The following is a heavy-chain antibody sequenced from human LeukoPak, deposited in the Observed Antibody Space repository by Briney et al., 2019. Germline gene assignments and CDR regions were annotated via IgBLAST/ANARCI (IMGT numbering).Heavy chain of an antibody. D-gene: IGHD3-22*01. V-gene: IGHV1-2*02. CDR1: GYTFTGYY. Sequence: GASVKVSCKASGYTFTGYYIHWVRQAPGQGLECMGWINPNSGDTNYAQKFQGRVTMTRDTSIDTAYMELSGLRYDDTAVYYCARDRTPYDSSGYYYLPDAFDIWGQGTMVTVSS. CDR3: ARDRTPYDSSGYYYLPDAFDI. J-gene: IGHJ3*02. CDR2: INPNSGDT.